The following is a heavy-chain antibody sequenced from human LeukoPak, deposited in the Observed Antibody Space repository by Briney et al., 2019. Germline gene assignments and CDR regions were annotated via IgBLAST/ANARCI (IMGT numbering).Heavy chain of an antibody. CDR2: IYHSGST. CDR1: GGSISSGGYS. J-gene: IGHJ2*01. Sequence: PSQTLSLTCAVSGGSISSGGYSWSWIRQPPGKGLEWIGYIYHSGSTYYNPSLKSRVTISVDRSKNQFSLKLSSVTAADTAVYYCARGTYDYVWGSLSFDLWGRGTLVTVSS. D-gene: IGHD3-16*01. V-gene: IGHV4-30-2*01. CDR3: ARGTYDYVWGSLSFDL.